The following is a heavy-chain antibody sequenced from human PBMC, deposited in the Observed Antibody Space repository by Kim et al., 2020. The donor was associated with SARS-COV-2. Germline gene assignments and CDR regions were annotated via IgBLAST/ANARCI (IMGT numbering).Heavy chain of an antibody. J-gene: IGHJ4*02. CDR3: ARGSGYFGFDY. V-gene: IGHV3-74*03. D-gene: IGHD3-22*01. Sequence: YADSVRGRFTISRDNAKNTLYLQMNNLRAEDLAVYYCARGSGYFGFDYWGQGALVTVSP.